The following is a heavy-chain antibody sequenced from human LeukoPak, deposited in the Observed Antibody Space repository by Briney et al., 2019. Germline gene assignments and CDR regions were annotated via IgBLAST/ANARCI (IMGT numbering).Heavy chain of an antibody. CDR2: IIPIFGTA. CDR3: ARDSDPYSGYLNFDY. CDR1: GYTFTSYG. Sequence: GASVKVSCKASGYTFTSYGISWVRQAPGQGLEWMGGIIPIFGTANYAQKFQGRVTITADKSTSTAYMELSSLRSEDTAVYYCARDSDPYSGYLNFDYWGQGTLVTVSS. D-gene: IGHD5-12*01. V-gene: IGHV1-69*06. J-gene: IGHJ4*02.